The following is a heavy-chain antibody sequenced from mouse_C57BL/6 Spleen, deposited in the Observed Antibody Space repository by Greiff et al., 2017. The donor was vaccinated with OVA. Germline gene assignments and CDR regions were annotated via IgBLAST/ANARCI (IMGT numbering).Heavy chain of an antibody. CDR3: ARDLGLYYAMDD. CDR2: INPGSGGT. Sequence: QVQLQQSGAELVRPGTSVKVSCKASGYAFTNYLIEWVKQRPGQGLEWIGVINPGSGGTNYNEKFKGKATLTADKSSSTAYMQLSSLTSEGSAVYFCARDLGLYYAMDDWGQGTSVTVSS. D-gene: IGHD4-1*01. J-gene: IGHJ4*01. V-gene: IGHV1-54*01. CDR1: GYAFTNYL.